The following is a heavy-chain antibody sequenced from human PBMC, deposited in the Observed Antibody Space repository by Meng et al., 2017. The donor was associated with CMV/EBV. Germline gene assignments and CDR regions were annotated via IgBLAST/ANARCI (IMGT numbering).Heavy chain of an antibody. CDR2: INHIGST. J-gene: IGHJ6*02. Sequence: GSLRLSCAVYGGSFSAYYWSWIRQLPGKGLEWIGEINHIGSTNYNPSLKSRVTISVDTSKNQFSLKLSSVTAADTAVYYCARGLRFLYCSSTSCYTYYYYYGMDVWGQGTTVTVSS. V-gene: IGHV4-34*01. CDR1: GGSFSAYY. D-gene: IGHD2-2*02. CDR3: ARGLRFLYCSSTSCYTYYYYYGMDV.